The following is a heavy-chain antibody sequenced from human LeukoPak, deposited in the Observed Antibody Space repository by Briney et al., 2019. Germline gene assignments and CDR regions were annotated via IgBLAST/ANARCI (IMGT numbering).Heavy chain of an antibody. J-gene: IGHJ4*02. V-gene: IGHV3-48*02. Sequence: GGSLRLSCAASGFTFSRYSVNWVRQAPGKGLEWVAYIRTSSGGLHYADSVKGRFTISTDTAKNSLYLEMNNLRDGDTAVYYCARDDSWAFDYWGQGTLVTVSS. CDR2: IRTSSGGL. CDR1: GFTFSRYS. D-gene: IGHD2-21*02. CDR3: ARDDSWAFDY.